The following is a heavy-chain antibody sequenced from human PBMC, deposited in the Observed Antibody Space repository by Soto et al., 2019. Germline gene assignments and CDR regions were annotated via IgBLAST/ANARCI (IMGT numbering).Heavy chain of an antibody. CDR3: ARLMIRPWAFDY. V-gene: IGHV4-39*01. CDR1: GDSTSINSYY. D-gene: IGHD3-16*01. Sequence: QLQLQESGPGLVKPSETLSLTCTVSGDSTSINSYYWGWIRQAPGKGLEWIGSVYYSGKTYYNSSLKSRVTISVDTSKSLVFLNLNSVTAADTAVYYCARLMIRPWAFDYWGQGTLVTVSS. J-gene: IGHJ4*02. CDR2: VYYSGKT.